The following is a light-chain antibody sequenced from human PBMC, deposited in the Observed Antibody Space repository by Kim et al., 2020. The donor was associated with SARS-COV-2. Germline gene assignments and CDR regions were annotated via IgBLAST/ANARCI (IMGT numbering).Light chain of an antibody. CDR1: QSVSNN. V-gene: IGKV3-15*01. CDR3: QQYNNWPPWT. Sequence: SPGARVILSCRASQSVSNNLAWYQQRPGQAPRLLIYGASTRATDIPVRFTGSGSGTEFTLTISSLRSEDFAVYYCQQYNNWPPWTFGQGTKVDIK. CDR2: GAS. J-gene: IGKJ1*01.